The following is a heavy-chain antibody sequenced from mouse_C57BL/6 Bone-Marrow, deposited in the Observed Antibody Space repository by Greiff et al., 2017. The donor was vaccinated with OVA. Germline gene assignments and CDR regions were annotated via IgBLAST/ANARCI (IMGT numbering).Heavy chain of an antibody. CDR3: ARPGDYDGDWFAY. CDR1: GYTFTTYP. J-gene: IGHJ3*01. V-gene: IGHV1-47*01. D-gene: IGHD2-4*01. CDR2: FHPYNDDT. Sequence: VQGVESGAELVKPGASVKMSCKASGYTFTTYPIEWMKQNHGKSLEWIGNFHPYNDDTTSNEKFKGKATLTVEKSSSTVYLELSRLTSDDSAVYYCARPGDYDGDWFAYWGQGTLVTGSA.